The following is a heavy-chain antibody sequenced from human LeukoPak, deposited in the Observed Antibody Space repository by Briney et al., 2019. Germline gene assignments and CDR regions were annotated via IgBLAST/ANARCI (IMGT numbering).Heavy chain of an antibody. CDR2: ISSSSSYI. CDR3: ARDVGWQWLARGDY. J-gene: IGHJ4*02. Sequence: GGSLRLSCAASGFTFSSYSMNWVRQAPGKGLEWVSSISSSSSYIYYADSVKGRFTISRDNAKNSLYLQMDSLRAADTAVYYCARDVGWQWLARGDYWGQGTLVTVSS. CDR1: GFTFSSYS. V-gene: IGHV3-21*01. D-gene: IGHD6-19*01.